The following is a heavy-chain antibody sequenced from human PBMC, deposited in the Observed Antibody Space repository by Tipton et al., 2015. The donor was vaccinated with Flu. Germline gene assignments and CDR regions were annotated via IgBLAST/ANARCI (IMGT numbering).Heavy chain of an antibody. V-gene: IGHV5-51*03. J-gene: IGHJ3*01. CDR2: IYLDDSDA. Sequence: QLVQSGAEVKKPGESLKISCQDSGDSFTYYWIGWVRQMPGKGLEWMGIIYLDDSDARYSPSFQGQVTISADKSISTAYLQWTSLKASDTGMYYCAREDYYDSSGQSPNDPFDLWGQGTMVTVSS. D-gene: IGHD3-22*01. CDR3: AREDYYDSSGQSPNDPFDL. CDR1: GDSFTYYW.